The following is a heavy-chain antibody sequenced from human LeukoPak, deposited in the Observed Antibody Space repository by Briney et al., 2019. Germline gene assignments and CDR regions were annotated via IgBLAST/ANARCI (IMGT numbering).Heavy chain of an antibody. D-gene: IGHD6-6*01. J-gene: IGHJ4*02. V-gene: IGHV4-39*01. CDR3: ARLMIAARSFDY. Sequence: SQTLSLTCTVSGGSISSGGYYWGWIRQPPGKGLEWIGSIYYSGSTYYNPSLKSRVTISVDTSKNQFSLKLSSVTAADTAVYYCARLMIAARSFDYWGQGTLVTVSS. CDR1: GGSISSGGYY. CDR2: IYYSGST.